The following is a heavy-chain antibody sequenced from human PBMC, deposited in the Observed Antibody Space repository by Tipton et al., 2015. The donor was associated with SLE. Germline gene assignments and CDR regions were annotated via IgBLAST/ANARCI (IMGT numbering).Heavy chain of an antibody. CDR1: GGSISSGGHY. Sequence: TLSLTCTVSGGSISSGGHYWSWIRQHPGKGLEWIGYIYYSGSTFYNPSLNSRVTISVDTSKNQFSLKLTSVTAADTAVHYCATGYDFQTGWFQHWGQGTLVTVSS. CDR2: IYYSGST. J-gene: IGHJ1*01. CDR3: ATGYDFQTGWFQH. D-gene: IGHD5-12*01. V-gene: IGHV4-31*03.